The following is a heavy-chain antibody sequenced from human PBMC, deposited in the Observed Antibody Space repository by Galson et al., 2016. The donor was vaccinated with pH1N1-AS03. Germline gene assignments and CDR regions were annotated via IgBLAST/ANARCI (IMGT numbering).Heavy chain of an antibody. CDR2: ITPVFGTT. J-gene: IGHJ4*02. Sequence: SVKVSCKASGGTLSNSGISWVRQAPGQGLEWMGRITPVFGTTNYAQKFQDRVSITADKSTSTAYMELSSLRSEDTALYYCAKSPGYCSAGSCSDQGYFDYWAREPWSPSPQ. V-gene: IGHV1-69*06. CDR3: AKSPGYCSAGSCSDQGYFDY. D-gene: IGHD2-15*01. CDR1: GGTLSNSG.